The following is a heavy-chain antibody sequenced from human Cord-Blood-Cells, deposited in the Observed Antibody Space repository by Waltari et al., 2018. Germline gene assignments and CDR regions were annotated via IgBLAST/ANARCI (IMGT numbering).Heavy chain of an antibody. CDR3: ARSYCSGGSCYQGPSYNWFDP. D-gene: IGHD2-15*01. V-gene: IGHV1-2*04. Sequence: QVQLVQSGAEVQKPGASVKVSCTASGYTFTGYYIHWVRQAPGQGLEWMGWIKPNSGGTNYAQKFQGWVTMTRDTSISTAYMELSRLRSDDTAVYYCARSYCSGGSCYQGPSYNWFDPWGQGTLVTV. CDR2: IKPNSGGT. CDR1: GYTFTGYY. J-gene: IGHJ5*02.